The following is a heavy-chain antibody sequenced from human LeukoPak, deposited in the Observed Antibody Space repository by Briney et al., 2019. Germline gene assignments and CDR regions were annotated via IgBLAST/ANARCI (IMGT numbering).Heavy chain of an antibody. CDR2: INHSGST. V-gene: IGHV4-34*01. J-gene: IGHJ4*02. CDR3: ARGQGEVLRFLEWLFHYFDY. CDR1: GGSFSGYY. D-gene: IGHD3-3*01. Sequence: KASETLSLTCAVYGGSFSGYYWSWIRQPPGKGLEWIGEINHSGSTNYNPSLKSRVTISVGTSKNQFSLKLSSVTAADTAVYYCARGQGEVLRFLEWLFHYFDYWGQGTLVTVSS.